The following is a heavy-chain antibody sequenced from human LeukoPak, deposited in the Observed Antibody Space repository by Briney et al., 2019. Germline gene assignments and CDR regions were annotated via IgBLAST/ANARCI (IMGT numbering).Heavy chain of an antibody. D-gene: IGHD3-10*01. J-gene: IGHJ6*03. V-gene: IGHV4-61*01. CDR2: IYYSGCT. CDR1: GGSISSSNYS. Sequence: SETLSLTRSVSGGSISSSNYSWGWIRQPPGKGLEWTGYIYYSGCTNYNPSLKSRVTISVDTSKNQFSLKLSSVTAADTAVYYCAREHRLLWFGESSLRQYYYYMDVWGKGTTVTISS. CDR3: AREHRLLWFGESSLRQYYYYMDV.